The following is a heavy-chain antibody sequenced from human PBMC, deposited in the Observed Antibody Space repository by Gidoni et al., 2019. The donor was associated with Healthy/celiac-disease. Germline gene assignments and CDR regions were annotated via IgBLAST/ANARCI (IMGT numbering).Heavy chain of an antibody. CDR1: GFTFSDHY. J-gene: IGHJ3*02. V-gene: IGHV3-72*01. Sequence: EVQLVESGGGLVQPGGSLRLSCAASGFTFSDHYMDWVRQAPGKGLEWVGRTRNKANSYTTEYAASVKGRFTISRDDSKNSLYLQMNSLKTEDTAVYYCARVGKWDAFDIWGQGTMVTVSS. CDR2: TRNKANSYTT. CDR3: ARVGKWDAFDI. D-gene: IGHD1-26*01.